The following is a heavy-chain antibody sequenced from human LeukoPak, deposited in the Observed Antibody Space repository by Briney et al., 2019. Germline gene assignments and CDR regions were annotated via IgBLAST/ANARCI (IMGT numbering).Heavy chain of an antibody. J-gene: IGHJ4*02. CDR2: ISSSSSTI. Sequence: PGGSLRLSCAASGFTFSSYSMNWVRQAPGKGLEWVSYISSSSSTIYYADSVKGRFTISRDNAKNSLYLQMNSLRAEDTAVYYCASTDIVVVPAAIGFDYWGQGTLVTVSS. V-gene: IGHV3-48*01. D-gene: IGHD2-2*01. CDR1: GFTFSSYS. CDR3: ASTDIVVVPAAIGFDY.